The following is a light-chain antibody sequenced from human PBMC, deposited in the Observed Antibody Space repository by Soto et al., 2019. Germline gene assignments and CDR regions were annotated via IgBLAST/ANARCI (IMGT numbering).Light chain of an antibody. CDR3: QQYNSYSEA. V-gene: IGKV1-5*01. Sequence: GDSVTITCRASRNIRNWLAWYQQKPGKAPNPLIYDASSLKSGVPARFSGSGSGTEFTLTISSLQPDDFATYYCQQYNSYSEAFGQGTKVDIK. J-gene: IGKJ1*01. CDR2: DAS. CDR1: RNIRNW.